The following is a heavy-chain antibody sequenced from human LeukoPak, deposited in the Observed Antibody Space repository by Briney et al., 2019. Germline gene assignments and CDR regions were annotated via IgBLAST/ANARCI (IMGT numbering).Heavy chain of an antibody. CDR3: ARGTTVTTVFDY. J-gene: IGHJ4*02. V-gene: IGHV4-34*01. Sequence: PSETLSLTCAVYGGSFGGYYWSWIRQPPGKGLEWIGEINHSGSTNYNPSLKSRVTISVDTSKNQFSLKLSSVTAADTAVYYCARGTTVTTVFDYWGQGTLVTVSS. CDR1: GGSFGGYY. CDR2: INHSGST. D-gene: IGHD4-17*01.